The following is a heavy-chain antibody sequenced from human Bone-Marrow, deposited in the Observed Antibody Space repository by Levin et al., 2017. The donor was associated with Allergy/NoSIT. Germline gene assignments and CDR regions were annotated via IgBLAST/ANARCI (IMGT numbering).Heavy chain of an antibody. CDR1: GYTLTELS. V-gene: IGHV1-24*01. CDR2: FDPEDGET. J-gene: IGHJ3*02. CDR3: ASLRNYGDYSLGAFDI. Sequence: GESLKISCKVSGYTLTELSMHWVRQAPGKGLEWMGGFDPEDGETIYAQKFQGRVTMTEDTSTDTAYMELSSLRSEDTAVYYCASLRNYGDYSLGAFDIWGQGTMVTVSS. D-gene: IGHD4-17*01.